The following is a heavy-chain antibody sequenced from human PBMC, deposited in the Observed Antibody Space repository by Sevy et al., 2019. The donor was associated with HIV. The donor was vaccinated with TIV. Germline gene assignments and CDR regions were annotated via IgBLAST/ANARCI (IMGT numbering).Heavy chain of an antibody. Sequence: GGSLRLSCVAAGFTFSSYDMHWVRQVTGKGLEWISGVGPAGDQFYPGSVKGRFTISRENAKNSFYLQMNNLRAGDTAVYYCARSGGYSDYGMDVWGPGTTVTVSS. CDR3: ARSGGYSDYGMDV. CDR1: GFTFSSYD. J-gene: IGHJ6*02. D-gene: IGHD5-12*01. V-gene: IGHV3-13*05. CDR2: VGPAGDQ.